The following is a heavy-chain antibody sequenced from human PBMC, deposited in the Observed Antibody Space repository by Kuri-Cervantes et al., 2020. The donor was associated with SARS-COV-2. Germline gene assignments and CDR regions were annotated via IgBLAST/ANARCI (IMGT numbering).Heavy chain of an antibody. Sequence: GGSLRLSCAASGFSFSTYAMHWVRQAPGKGLEWVAGMSYDGGKIYYADSLKGRFTISRDNSKNTLYVQMVSLRPEDTAVYYCARDPTINWSDIGNSLNVWGQGTTVTVSS. D-gene: IGHD1-20*01. CDR3: ARDPTINWSDIGNSLNV. J-gene: IGHJ6*02. CDR1: GFSFSTYA. V-gene: IGHV3-30*04. CDR2: MSYDGGKI.